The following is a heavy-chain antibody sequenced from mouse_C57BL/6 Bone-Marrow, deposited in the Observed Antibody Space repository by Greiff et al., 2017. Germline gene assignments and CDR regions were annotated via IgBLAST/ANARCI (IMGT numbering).Heavy chain of an antibody. D-gene: IGHD2-3*01. J-gene: IGHJ3*01. V-gene: IGHV2-2*01. CDR1: GFSLTSYG. CDR3: ARRWLGGFAY. Sequence: VQLQQSGPGLVQPSQSLSITCTVSGFSLTSYGVHWVRQSPGTGLEWLGVIWSGGSTDYNAAFISRLSISKDNSKSQVFFKMNSLQADDTAIYYCARRWLGGFAYWGQGTLVTVSA. CDR2: IWSGGST.